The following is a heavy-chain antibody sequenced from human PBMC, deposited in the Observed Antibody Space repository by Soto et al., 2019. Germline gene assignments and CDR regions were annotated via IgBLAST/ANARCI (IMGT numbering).Heavy chain of an antibody. J-gene: IGHJ4*02. CDR2: ISYDGSNK. CDR1: GFTFSSYG. CDR3: GKADYVGYYFDY. V-gene: IGHV3-30*18. D-gene: IGHD4-17*01. Sequence: QVQLVESGGGVVQPGRSLRLSCAASGFTFSSYGMHWVRQAPGKGLEWVAVISYDGSNKYYADSVKGRFTISRDNSKNTLYLQMNSLRSEDTAVYYCGKADYVGYYFDYWGQGTLVTVSS.